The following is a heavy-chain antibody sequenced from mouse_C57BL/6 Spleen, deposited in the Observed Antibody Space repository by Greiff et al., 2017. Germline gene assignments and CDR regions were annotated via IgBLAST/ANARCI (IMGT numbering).Heavy chain of an antibody. CDR1: GYTFTDYE. D-gene: IGHD1-1*01. J-gene: IGHJ4*01. V-gene: IGHV1-15*01. CDR2: IDPETGGT. CDR3: TRGTTVAYYAMDY. Sequence: QVQLQQSGAELVRPGASVTLSCKASGYTFTDYEMHWVKQTPVHGLEWIGAIDPETGGTAYNQKFKGKAILTADKSSSTAYMELRSLTAEDSAVYYCTRGTTVAYYAMDYWGQGTSVTVSS.